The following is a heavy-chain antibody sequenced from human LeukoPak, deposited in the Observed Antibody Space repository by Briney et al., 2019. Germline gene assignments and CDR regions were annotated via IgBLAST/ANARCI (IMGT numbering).Heavy chain of an antibody. CDR1: GGSISSYY. V-gene: IGHV4-59*01. Sequence: SETLSLTCTVSGGSISSYYWSWIRQPPGKGLEWIGYIYYSGSTNYKPSLKSRVTISVDTSKNQFSLKLSSVTAADTAVYYCASSEYSSSSPDYWGQGTLVAVSS. D-gene: IGHD6-6*01. J-gene: IGHJ4*02. CDR3: ASSEYSSSSPDY. CDR2: IYYSGST.